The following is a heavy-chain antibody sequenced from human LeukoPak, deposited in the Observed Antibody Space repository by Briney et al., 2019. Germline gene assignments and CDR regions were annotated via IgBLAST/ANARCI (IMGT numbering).Heavy chain of an antibody. V-gene: IGHV3-53*01. D-gene: IGHD1-26*01. CDR2: IYSGSST. J-gene: IGHJ4*02. Sequence: SGGSLRLSCAASGFTVSSNYMNWVRQAPGKGLEWVSVIYSGSSTYYADSVKGRFTISRNNPKNTVYLQMNSLRAEDTAVYYCAREGTTTSFDYWGQGTLVTVSS. CDR1: GFTVSSNY. CDR3: AREGTTTSFDY.